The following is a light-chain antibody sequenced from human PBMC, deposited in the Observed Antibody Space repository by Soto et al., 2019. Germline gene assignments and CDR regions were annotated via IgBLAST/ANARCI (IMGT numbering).Light chain of an antibody. CDR3: HQYHSSSST. CDR1: QSISTF. J-gene: IGKJ1*01. V-gene: IGKV3-11*01. CDR2: DAS. Sequence: EIVLTQSPAYLSLSPGERATLSCRASQSISTFLLWYQQKPGQAPRLLIYDASNRATDIPARFSGGGSGTDFTLTISSLEPEDFAVYYCHQYHSSSSTFGQGTKVEIK.